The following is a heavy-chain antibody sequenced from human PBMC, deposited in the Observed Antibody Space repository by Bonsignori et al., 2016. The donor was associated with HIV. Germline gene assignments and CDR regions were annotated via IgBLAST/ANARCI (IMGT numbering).Heavy chain of an antibody. D-gene: IGHD3-22*01. CDR3: ARAAMIRPVDY. CDR1: GGSFSGYY. CDR2: INHSGGT. Sequence: SETLSLTCAVYGGSFSGYYWSWIRQPPGKGLEWIGEINHSGGTNYNPSLKSRVTISLDTSKNQFSLKLSSVTAADTAVYYCARAAMIRPVDYWGQGTLVTVSS. V-gene: IGHV4-34*01. J-gene: IGHJ4*02.